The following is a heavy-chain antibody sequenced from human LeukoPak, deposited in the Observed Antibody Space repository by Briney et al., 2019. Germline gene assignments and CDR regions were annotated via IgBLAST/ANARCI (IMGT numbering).Heavy chain of an antibody. CDR3: ARHERQFQVAAGTGWYFDL. D-gene: IGHD6-13*01. Sequence: SETLSLTCTVSGGSISSSSYYWGWIRQPPGKGLEWIGSIYYSGSTYYNPSLKSRVTISVDTSKNQFSLKLSSVTAADTAVYYCARHERQFQVAAGTGWYFDLWGRGTLVTVSS. V-gene: IGHV4-39*01. CDR1: GGSISSSSYY. J-gene: IGHJ2*01. CDR2: IYYSGST.